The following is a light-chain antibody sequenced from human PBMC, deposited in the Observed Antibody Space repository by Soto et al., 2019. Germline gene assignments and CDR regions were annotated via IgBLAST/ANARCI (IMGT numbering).Light chain of an antibody. V-gene: IGKV4-1*01. J-gene: IGKJ2*01. Sequence: DIVMTQSPDSLAVSLGERATINCKSSQSVLYSSNNKNYLAWYQQKPGQPPKLLIYWASTRESGVPDRLSGSGSGTDFTLTISSLQAEDVAVYYCQQYYSIPMYTFGQGTKLEIK. CDR3: QQYYSIPMYT. CDR2: WAS. CDR1: QSVLYSSNNKNY.